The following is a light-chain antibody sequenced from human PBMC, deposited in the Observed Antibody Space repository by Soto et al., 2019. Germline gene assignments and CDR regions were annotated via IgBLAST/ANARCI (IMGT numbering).Light chain of an antibody. J-gene: IGKJ5*01. CDR2: DAS. V-gene: IGKV3-11*01. CDR1: QSVSSY. CDR3: QQRSNWPPIT. Sequence: EIVLTQSPGTLSLSPGERATLSFMASQSVSSYLAWYQQTPGQAHRLLIYDASNRATGIPARFSGSGSGTDFTLTISSLEPEDSAVYYCQQRSNWPPITFGQGRRLEIK.